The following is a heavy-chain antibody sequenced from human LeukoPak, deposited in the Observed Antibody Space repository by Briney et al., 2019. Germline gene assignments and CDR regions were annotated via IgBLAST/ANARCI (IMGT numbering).Heavy chain of an antibody. CDR1: GGSISSGGYS. J-gene: IGHJ4*02. V-gene: IGHV4-30-2*01. CDR2: IYHSGST. CDR3: ARVSFDSSSWYYFDY. Sequence: PSQTLSLTCAVSGGSISSGGYSWSWIRQPPGKGLEWIGYIYHSGSTYYNPSLKSRVTISVDRSKNQFSLKLSSVTAADTAVYYCARVSFDSSSWYYFDYWGQGTLVTVSS. D-gene: IGHD6-13*01.